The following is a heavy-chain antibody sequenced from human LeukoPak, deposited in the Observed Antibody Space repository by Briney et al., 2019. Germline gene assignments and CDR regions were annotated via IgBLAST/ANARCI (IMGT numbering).Heavy chain of an antibody. CDR2: IYSGGST. Sequence: PRGSLRLSCAASGFTFNRYEMNWVRQAPGKGLEGVAVIYSGGSTYYADSVKGRFTISRDNSKNTLFLQMNSLRAEDTAMYYCARYRGYGMDVWGQGTTVTVSS. CDR3: ARYRGYGMDV. D-gene: IGHD1-26*01. V-gene: IGHV3-66*01. CDR1: GFTFNRYE. J-gene: IGHJ6*02.